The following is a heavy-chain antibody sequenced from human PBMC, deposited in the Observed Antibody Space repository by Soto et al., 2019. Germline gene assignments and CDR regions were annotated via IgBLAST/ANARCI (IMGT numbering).Heavy chain of an antibody. J-gene: IGHJ6*02. Sequence: QVQLVQSGAEVKKPGSSVKVSCKASGGTFSSYAISWVRQAPGQGLEWMGGIIPISDTTNYAQKFQVRVMISADETTNTVYLEQSSSRTDDTTVYYCARTQGSTTSLEIYYYYYYGMDVGGQWTAVTISS. CDR3: ARTQGSTTSLEIYYYYYYGMDV. CDR2: IIPISDTT. CDR1: GGTFSSYA. D-gene: IGHD2-2*01. V-gene: IGHV1-69*01.